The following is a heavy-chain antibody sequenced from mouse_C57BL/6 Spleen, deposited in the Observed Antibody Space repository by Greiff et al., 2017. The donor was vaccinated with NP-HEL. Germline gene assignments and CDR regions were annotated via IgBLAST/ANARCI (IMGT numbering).Heavy chain of an antibody. V-gene: IGHV1-76*01. Sequence: VKLMESGAELVRPGASVKLSCKASGYTFTDYYINWVKQRPGQGLEWIARIYPGSGNTYYNEKFKGKATLTAEKSSSTAYMQLSRLTSEDSAVYFCAREARGYYNGSLDYWGQGTSVTVSS. CDR1: GYTFTDYY. J-gene: IGHJ4*01. CDR2: IYPGSGNT. CDR3: AREARGYYNGSLDY. D-gene: IGHD1-1*01.